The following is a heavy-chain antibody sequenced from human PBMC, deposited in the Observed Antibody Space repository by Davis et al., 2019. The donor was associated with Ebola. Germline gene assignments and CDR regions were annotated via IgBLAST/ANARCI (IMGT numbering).Heavy chain of an antibody. CDR2: ISGSGGST. Sequence: GESLKISCAASGFTLSSYAMSWVRQGPGKGLEWVSAISGSGGSTYYADSVKGRFTISRDNSKNTVYLQMNSLRAEDTAVYYCAKGTRDYWGQGTLVTVSS. CDR1: GFTLSSYA. CDR3: AKGTRDY. V-gene: IGHV3-23*01. J-gene: IGHJ4*02.